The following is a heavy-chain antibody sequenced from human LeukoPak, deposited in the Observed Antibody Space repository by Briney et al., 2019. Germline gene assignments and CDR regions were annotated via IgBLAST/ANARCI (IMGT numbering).Heavy chain of an antibody. CDR1: GGSISSYY. Sequence: SETLSLTCTVSGGSISSYYWSWIRQPPGKGLEWIGYIYYSGSTNYNPSLKSRVTISVDTSKNQFSLKLRSVTAADTAVYYCAKDRVRYCTGTSCYSSWGMDVWGQGTTVTVSS. V-gene: IGHV4-59*01. CDR3: AKDRVRYCTGTSCYSSWGMDV. CDR2: IYYSGST. J-gene: IGHJ6*02. D-gene: IGHD2-2*01.